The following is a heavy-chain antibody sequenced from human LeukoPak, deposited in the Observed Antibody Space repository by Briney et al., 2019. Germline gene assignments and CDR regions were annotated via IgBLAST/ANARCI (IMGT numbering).Heavy chain of an antibody. CDR3: ARSKGYSSSWYGWGYYYYGMDV. CDR1: GGTFSSYA. V-gene: IGHV1-69*04. Sequence: GVSVKVSCKASGGTFSSYAISWVRQAPGQGLEWMGRIIPILGIANYAQKFQGRVTITADKSTSTAYMELSSLRSEDTAVYYCARSKGYSSSWYGWGYYYYGMDVWGQGTTVTVSS. D-gene: IGHD6-13*01. CDR2: IIPILGIA. J-gene: IGHJ6*02.